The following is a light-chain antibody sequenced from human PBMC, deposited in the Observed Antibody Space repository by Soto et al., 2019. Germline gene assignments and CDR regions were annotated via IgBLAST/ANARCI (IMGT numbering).Light chain of an antibody. J-gene: IGKJ1*01. Sequence: EIVLTQSPGTLSLSPGERAPLSCRASQSVSSSYLAWYQQKPGQAPRLLIYGASSRATGIPDRFSGSGSGTDFTLTISRLEPEDFAVYYCQQYGPFGQGTKVDIK. V-gene: IGKV3-20*01. CDR2: GAS. CDR1: QSVSSSY. CDR3: QQYGP.